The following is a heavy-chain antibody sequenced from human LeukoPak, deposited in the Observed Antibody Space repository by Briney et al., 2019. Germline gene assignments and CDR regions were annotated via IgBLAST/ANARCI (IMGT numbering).Heavy chain of an antibody. J-gene: IGHJ4*02. CDR1: GGSISSSSYY. D-gene: IGHD4-17*01. CDR2: IYYGGST. CDR3: ASRSYGDQFDY. Sequence: PSETLSLTCTVSGGSISSSSYYWGWIRQPPGKGLEWIGSIYYGGSTYYNPSLKSRVTISVDTSKNQFSLKLSSVTAADTAVYYCASRSYGDQFDYWGQGTLVTVSS. V-gene: IGHV4-39*07.